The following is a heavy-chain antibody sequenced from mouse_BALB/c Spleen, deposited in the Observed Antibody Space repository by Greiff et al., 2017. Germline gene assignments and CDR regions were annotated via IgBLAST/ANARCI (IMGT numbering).Heavy chain of an antibody. Sequence: VQLVESGPGLVQPSQTLSITCTVSGYSLTSYGVHWVRQSPGKGLEWMGVIWSGGSTDYNTPFISRLNISKDNTTSQVFFKMNSLQATDTAVYYCARADDGYYFDYWGQGTTLTVSS. CDR3: ARADDGYYFDY. D-gene: IGHD2-3*01. V-gene: IGHV2-2*02. CDR1: GYSLTSYG. J-gene: IGHJ2*01. CDR2: IWSGGST.